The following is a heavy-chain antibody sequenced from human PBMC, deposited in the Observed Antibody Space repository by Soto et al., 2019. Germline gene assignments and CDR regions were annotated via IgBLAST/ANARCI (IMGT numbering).Heavy chain of an antibody. CDR2: ISGSGGST. Sequence: EVQLLESGGGLVQPGGSLRLSCAASGFTFSSYAMRWVRQAPVKGLEWVSAISGSGGSTYYADSVKGRFTISRDNYKNTLYLQMNRMRAEDTAVYYCARRGSGSYYDYWGQGTLVTVSS. CDR1: GFTFSSYA. CDR3: ARRGSGSYYDY. V-gene: IGHV3-23*01. J-gene: IGHJ4*02. D-gene: IGHD1-26*01.